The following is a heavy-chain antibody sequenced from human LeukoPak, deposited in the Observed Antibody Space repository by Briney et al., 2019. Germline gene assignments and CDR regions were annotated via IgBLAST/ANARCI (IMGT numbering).Heavy chain of an antibody. Sequence: PGGSLRLSCAASGFAFRTYEMNWVRQAPGKGLEWVSSISSSSAYVYYADSVEGRFTVSRDNAKNSLYLQMNSLRAEDAAVYYCARENFYDSSGYDAFDIWGQGTMVTVSS. V-gene: IGHV3-21*01. CDR2: ISSSSAYV. CDR3: ARENFYDSSGYDAFDI. CDR1: GFAFRTYE. J-gene: IGHJ3*02. D-gene: IGHD3-22*01.